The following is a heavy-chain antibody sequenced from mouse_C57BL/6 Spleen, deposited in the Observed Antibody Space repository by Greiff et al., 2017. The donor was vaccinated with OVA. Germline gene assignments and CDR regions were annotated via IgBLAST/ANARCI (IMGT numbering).Heavy chain of an antibody. Sequence: EVQLMESGEGLVKPGGSLKLSCAASGFTFSSYAMSWVRQTPETRLEWVAYISSGGDYIYYADTVTGRFTISRDNARNTLYLQLSSLKSEDTAMYYCTRNGYSNLFAYWGQGTLVTVSA. J-gene: IGHJ3*01. CDR2: ISSGGDYI. D-gene: IGHD2-5*01. CDR3: TRNGYSNLFAY. V-gene: IGHV5-9-1*02. CDR1: GFTFSSYA.